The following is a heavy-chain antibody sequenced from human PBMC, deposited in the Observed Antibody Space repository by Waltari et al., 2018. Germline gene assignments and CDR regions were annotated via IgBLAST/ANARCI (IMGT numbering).Heavy chain of an antibody. Sequence: QVKLQESGPGLVRPSETLSLTCLVSDQSIKSGFYWGRLRLPPGKGLEWIGSVYHSGATYYNPSLSSRVTISVDTSKNQVFLRLASVTAADTGMYYCARDHSTSWSHDAYDVWGPGTMVTVAS. CDR1: DQSIKSGFY. CDR2: VYHSGAT. D-gene: IGHD2-2*01. J-gene: IGHJ3*01. CDR3: ARDHSTSWSHDAYDV. V-gene: IGHV4-38-2*02.